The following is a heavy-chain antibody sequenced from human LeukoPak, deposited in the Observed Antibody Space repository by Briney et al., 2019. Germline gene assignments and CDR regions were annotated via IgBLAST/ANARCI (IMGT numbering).Heavy chain of an antibody. CDR2: ISSSSSTI. V-gene: IGHV3-48*04. Sequence: GGSLRLSCAASGFTFRNYAMNWVRQAPGKGLEWVSYISSSSSTIYYADSVKGRFTLSRDNAKNSLYLQMNSLRAEDTAVYYCARDGEGTPHWGQGTLVTVSS. CDR1: GFTFRNYA. D-gene: IGHD3-10*01. J-gene: IGHJ4*02. CDR3: ARDGEGTPH.